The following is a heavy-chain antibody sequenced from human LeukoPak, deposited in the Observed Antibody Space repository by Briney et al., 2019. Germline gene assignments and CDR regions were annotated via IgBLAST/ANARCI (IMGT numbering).Heavy chain of an antibody. Sequence: GGSLRLSCAASGFTFSSYSMNWVRQAPGKGLEWVSYISSSSSTIYYADSVKGRFTISRDNSKNTLYLQMNSLRAEDTAVYYCANLGYCSGGSCYPDFDPWGQGTLVTVSS. CDR2: ISSSSSTI. CDR3: ANLGYCSGGSCYPDFDP. CDR1: GFTFSSYS. J-gene: IGHJ5*02. V-gene: IGHV3-48*01. D-gene: IGHD2-15*01.